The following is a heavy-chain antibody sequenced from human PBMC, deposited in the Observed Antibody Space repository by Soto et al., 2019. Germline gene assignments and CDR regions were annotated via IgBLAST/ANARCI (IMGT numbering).Heavy chain of an antibody. D-gene: IGHD3-3*01. Sequence: QVQLVQSGAEVKKPGASVKVSCKASGYTFTSYGISWVRQAPGQGLEWMGWISAYNGNTNYAQKLQGRVTMTTDTATSTAYMELRSLRSDDTAVYYCARFTSTYFWSGSEYSGMDVWGQGTTVTVSS. V-gene: IGHV1-18*01. CDR2: ISAYNGNT. CDR3: ARFTSTYFWSGSEYSGMDV. J-gene: IGHJ6*02. CDR1: GYTFTSYG.